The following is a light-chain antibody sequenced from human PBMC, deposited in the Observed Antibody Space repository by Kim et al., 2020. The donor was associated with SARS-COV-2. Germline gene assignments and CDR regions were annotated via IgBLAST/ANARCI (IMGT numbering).Light chain of an antibody. CDR3: QQSGGSPKYT. J-gene: IGKJ2*01. V-gene: IGKV3-20*01. CDR2: AAS. CDR1: QSVSSNS. Sequence: SPGERVTPSCRAGQSVSSNSLAWYQQKRGQAPRLLLYAASSRATGIADRFSGSGSGTDFTLTISRLEPEDSAVYYCQQSGGSPKYTFGQGTKLE.